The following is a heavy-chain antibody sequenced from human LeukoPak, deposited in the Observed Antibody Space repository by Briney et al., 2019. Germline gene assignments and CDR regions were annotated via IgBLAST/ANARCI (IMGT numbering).Heavy chain of an antibody. CDR1: GFTFSSYW. CDR3: AREGIVGATED. D-gene: IGHD1-26*01. J-gene: IGHJ4*02. V-gene: IGHV3-7*01. CDR2: IKEDGSEK. Sequence: GGSLRLSCAASGFTFSSYWMSWVRQAPGKGLEWVANIKEDGSEKYYVDSVKGRFTISRDNAKKSLYLRMNSLRDEDTAVYYCAREGIVGATEDWGQGTLVTVSS.